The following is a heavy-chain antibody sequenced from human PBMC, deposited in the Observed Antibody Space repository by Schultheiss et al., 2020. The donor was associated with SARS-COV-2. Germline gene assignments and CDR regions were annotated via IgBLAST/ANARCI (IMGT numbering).Heavy chain of an antibody. CDR2: ISYDGSNK. CDR1: GFTFSSYS. V-gene: IGHV3-30*03. Sequence: GGSLRLSCAASGFTFSSYSMNWVRQAPGKGLEWVAVISYDGSNKYYADSVKGRFTISRDNSKNTLYLQMNSLRAEDTAVYYCASYRYCSGGSCYGADYYYGMDVWGQGTTVTVSS. J-gene: IGHJ6*02. CDR3: ASYRYCSGGSCYGADYYYGMDV. D-gene: IGHD2-15*01.